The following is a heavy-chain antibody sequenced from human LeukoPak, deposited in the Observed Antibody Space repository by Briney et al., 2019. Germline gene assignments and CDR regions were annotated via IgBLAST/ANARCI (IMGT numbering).Heavy chain of an antibody. J-gene: IGHJ4*02. CDR1: GYTFTSYG. CDR3: AREGIAAAGIHFDY. D-gene: IGHD6-13*01. Sequence: GASVKVSCKASGYTFTSYGISWVRQAPGQGLEWMGWISAYNGNTNYAQKFQGRVTITADKSTSTAYMELSSLRSEDTAVYYCAREGIAAAGIHFDYWGQGTLVTVSS. CDR2: ISAYNGNT. V-gene: IGHV1-18*01.